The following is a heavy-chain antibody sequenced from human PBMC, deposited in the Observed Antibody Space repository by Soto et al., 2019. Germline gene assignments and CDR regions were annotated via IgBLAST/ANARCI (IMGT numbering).Heavy chain of an antibody. CDR3: ARDRHNNFFDP. CDR2: IYYSGST. CDR1: GASMSSGGYY. V-gene: IGHV4-31*03. D-gene: IGHD6-6*01. J-gene: IGHJ5*02. Sequence: SETLSLTCTVSGASMSSGGYYWTWIRQSPGKGLEWIGYIYYSGSTYYNPSLESRVAISLDTPRSQFSLTLHSVTAADTAIYYCARDRHNNFFDPWGQGTLVTVSS.